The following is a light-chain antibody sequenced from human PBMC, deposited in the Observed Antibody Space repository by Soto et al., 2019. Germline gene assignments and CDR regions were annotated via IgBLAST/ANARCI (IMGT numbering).Light chain of an antibody. CDR1: SSDVGAYKY. CDR2: EVS. CDR3: SSYSSSSTLFV. V-gene: IGLV2-14*01. Sequence: QSVLTQPASVSGSPGQSITISCTGTSSDVGAYKYVSWYQQHPGKAPKVMIYEVSNRPSGVSNRFSGSKSGNTAFLTISGLQAEDEADYFCSSYSSSSTLFVFGTGTKVTVL. J-gene: IGLJ1*01.